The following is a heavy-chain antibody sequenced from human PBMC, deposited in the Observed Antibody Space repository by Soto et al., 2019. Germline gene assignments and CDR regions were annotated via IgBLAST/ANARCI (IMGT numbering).Heavy chain of an antibody. CDR2: IYYSGST. Sequence: QVQLQESGPGLVKPSQTLSLTCTVSGGSISSGGYYWSWIRQHPGKGLEWIGYIYYSGSTYYNPSLKSRVTILVDTSKNQFSLRLSSVTAADTAVYYCATSIVVVAAINYWGQGTLVTVSS. CDR3: ATSIVVVAAINY. J-gene: IGHJ4*02. V-gene: IGHV4-31*03. D-gene: IGHD2-15*01. CDR1: GGSISSGGYY.